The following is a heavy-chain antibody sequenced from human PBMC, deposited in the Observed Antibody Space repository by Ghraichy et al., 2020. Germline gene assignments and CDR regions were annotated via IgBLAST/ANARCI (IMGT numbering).Heavy chain of an antibody. Sequence: SVKVSCKASGGTFSSYAISWVRQAPGPGLEWMGGIIPIFGTANYAQKFQGRVTITADESTSTAYMELSSLRSEDTAVYYCARDVRGDYYYYGMDVWGQGTTVTVSS. V-gene: IGHV1-69*13. CDR1: GGTFSSYA. CDR2: IIPIFGTA. D-gene: IGHD3-16*01. CDR3: ARDVRGDYYYYGMDV. J-gene: IGHJ6*02.